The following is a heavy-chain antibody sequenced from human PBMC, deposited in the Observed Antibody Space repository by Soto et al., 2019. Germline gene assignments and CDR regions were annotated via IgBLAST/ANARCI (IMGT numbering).Heavy chain of an antibody. CDR3: ARHLQWLAEFDY. J-gene: IGHJ4*02. Sequence: SETLSLTCTVSGGPISSSSYYWGWIRQPPGKGLEWIGSIYYSGSTYYNPSLKSRVTISVDTSKNQFSLKLSSVTAADTAVYYCARHLQWLAEFDYWGQGTLVTVSS. CDR2: IYYSGST. V-gene: IGHV4-39*01. CDR1: GGPISSSSYY. D-gene: IGHD6-19*01.